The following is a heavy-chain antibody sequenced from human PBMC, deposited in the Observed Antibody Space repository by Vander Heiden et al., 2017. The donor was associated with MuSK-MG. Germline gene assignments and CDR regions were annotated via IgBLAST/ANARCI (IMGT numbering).Heavy chain of an antibody. J-gene: IGHJ4*02. CDR3: ARDPVHTSGYFQYFDL. Sequence: QVQLVQSGAEAKKPGSSVKVSCKISEGTFSIFGISWVRQAPGQRLECMAGIIPLFGITKYEKKFQGRVTITADTATSTASLEVTSLTSEDTAVYYCARDPVHTSGYFQYFDLWGQGTLVTVSS. CDR2: IIPLFGIT. D-gene: IGHD3-22*01. CDR1: EGTFSIFG. V-gene: IGHV1-69*17.